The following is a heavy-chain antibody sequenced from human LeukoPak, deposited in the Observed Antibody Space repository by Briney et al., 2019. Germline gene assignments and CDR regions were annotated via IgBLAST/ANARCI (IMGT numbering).Heavy chain of an antibody. J-gene: IGHJ5*01. Sequence: PGGSLRLSCAASGFTFSGYAMSWVRQAPGKGLEWVSAITGSGSNTYSADSVKGRFAISRDNSKSTLYLQMNSLRAEDTAVYYCSKGGMATMYNWFDSWGQGILVTVSS. CDR1: GFTFSGYA. D-gene: IGHD5-24*01. V-gene: IGHV3-23*01. CDR3: SKGGMATMYNWFDS. CDR2: ITGSGSNT.